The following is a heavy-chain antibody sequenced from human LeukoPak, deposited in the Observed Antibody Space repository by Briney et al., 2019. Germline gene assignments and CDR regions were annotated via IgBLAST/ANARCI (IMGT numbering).Heavy chain of an antibody. Sequence: GGSLRLSCAASRFTFSNFGMSWARQAPGKGLEWVSAISGSGGSTYYADSVKGRFTISRDNSKNTLYLQMNSLRAEDTAVYYCAKSSYYDSSGYYREYYFDYWGQGTLVTVSS. CDR2: ISGSGGST. CDR3: AKSSYYDSSGYYREYYFDY. J-gene: IGHJ4*02. V-gene: IGHV3-23*01. CDR1: RFTFSNFG. D-gene: IGHD3-22*01.